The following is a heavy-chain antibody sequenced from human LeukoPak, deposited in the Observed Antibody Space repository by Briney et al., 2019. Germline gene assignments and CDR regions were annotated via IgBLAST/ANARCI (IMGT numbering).Heavy chain of an antibody. CDR3: ARHRSGSYWRAFDI. J-gene: IGHJ3*02. CDR1: GGSISGYY. CDR2: IYYSGST. Sequence: PSETLSLTCTVSGGSISGYYWGWIRQPPGKGLEWIGYIYYSGSTNYNPSLKSRVTISVDTSKNQFSLKLSSVTAADTAVYYCARHRSGSYWRAFDIWGQGTMVTVSS. D-gene: IGHD1-26*01. V-gene: IGHV4-59*08.